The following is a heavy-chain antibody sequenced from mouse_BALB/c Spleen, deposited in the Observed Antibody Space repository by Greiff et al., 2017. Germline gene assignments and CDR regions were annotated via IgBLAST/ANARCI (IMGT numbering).Heavy chain of an antibody. J-gene: IGHJ4*01. D-gene: IGHD2-2*01. Sequence: EVQRVESGGGLVKPGGSLKLSCAASGFTFSDYYMYWVRQTPEKRLEWVATISDGGSYTYYPDSVKGRFTISRDNAKNNLYLQVSSLKSEDTAMYYCARRWLRDAMDYWGQGTSVTVSS. CDR1: GFTFSDYY. CDR3: ARRWLRDAMDY. V-gene: IGHV5-4*02. CDR2: ISDGGSYT.